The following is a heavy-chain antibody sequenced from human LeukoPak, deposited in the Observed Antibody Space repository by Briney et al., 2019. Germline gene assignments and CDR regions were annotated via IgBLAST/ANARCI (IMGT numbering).Heavy chain of an antibody. CDR2: IIPIFGTA. CDR3: ARQLAWSIGWFDP. J-gene: IGHJ5*02. V-gene: IGHV1-69*01. D-gene: IGHD3-3*01. CDR1: GGTFSSYA. Sequence: GSSVKVSCKASGGTFSSYAISWVRQAPGQGLEWMGGIIPIFGTANYAQKFQGRVTITADESTSTAYMELSSLRSEDMAVYYCARQLAWSIGWFDPWGQGTLVTVSS.